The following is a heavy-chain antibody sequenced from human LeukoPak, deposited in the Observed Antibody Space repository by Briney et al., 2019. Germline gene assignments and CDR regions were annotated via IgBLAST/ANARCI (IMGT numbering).Heavy chain of an antibody. CDR2: IYITGST. V-gene: IGHV4-59*13. J-gene: IGHJ3*01. Sequence: SETLSLTCTVSGGAISSYYWTWIRQPPGKGLEWIGDIYITGSTNYNPYLKRRVTMSVDTSKNQFSLRLSSVTAADTAVYYCARVRIGETSYDASDVWGLGTMVTVSS. CDR1: GGAISSYY. D-gene: IGHD1-26*01. CDR3: ARVRIGETSYDASDV.